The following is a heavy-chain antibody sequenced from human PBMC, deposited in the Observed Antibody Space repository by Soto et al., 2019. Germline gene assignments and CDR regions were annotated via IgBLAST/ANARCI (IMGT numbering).Heavy chain of an antibody. Sequence: QVQLVQSGAEVKKPGSSVKVSCKASGGTFSSYAFSWVRQAPGXXXXXVGGVMPVFGATNYAQRFQGRVTITADASTSTAYMELSSLRSEDTAVYYFAGSPEWSYALSQLVITTFGFYWCQGTLVTVSP. CDR3: AGSPEWSYALSQLVITTFGFY. CDR2: VMPVFGAT. J-gene: IGHJ4*02. D-gene: IGHD3-22*01. CDR1: GGTFSSYA. V-gene: IGHV1-69*01.